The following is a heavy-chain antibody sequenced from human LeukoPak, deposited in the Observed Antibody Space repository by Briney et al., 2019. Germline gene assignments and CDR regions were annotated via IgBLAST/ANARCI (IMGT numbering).Heavy chain of an antibody. D-gene: IGHD3-10*01. V-gene: IGHV4-39*07. Sequence: SETLSLTCTVSGGSISSSSYYWGWIRQPPGKGLEWIGSIYYSGSTYYNPSLKSRVTISVDTSKNQFSLKLSSVTAADTAVYYCARVEVMVRGANDAFDIWGQGTMVTVSS. CDR1: GGSISSSSYY. J-gene: IGHJ3*02. CDR3: ARVEVMVRGANDAFDI. CDR2: IYYSGST.